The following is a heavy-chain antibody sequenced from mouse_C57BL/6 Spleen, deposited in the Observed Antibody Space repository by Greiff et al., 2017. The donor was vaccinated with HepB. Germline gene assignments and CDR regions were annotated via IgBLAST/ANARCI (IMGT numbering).Heavy chain of an antibody. CDR3: ARDRDYYGRERYYFDY. V-gene: IGHV5-4*01. J-gene: IGHJ2*01. Sequence: EVKLMESGGGLVKPGGSLKLSCAASGFTFSSYAMSWVRQTPEKRLEWVATISDGGSYTYYPDNVKGRFTISRDNAKNNLYLQMSHLKSEDTAMYYCARDRDYYGRERYYFDYWGQGTTLTVSS. CDR2: ISDGGSYT. D-gene: IGHD1-1*01. CDR1: GFTFSSYA.